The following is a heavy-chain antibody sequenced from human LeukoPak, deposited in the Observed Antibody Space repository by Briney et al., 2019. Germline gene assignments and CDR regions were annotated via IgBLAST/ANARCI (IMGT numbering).Heavy chain of an antibody. Sequence: GGSLRLSCVDSGFTFSRYWMHWVRQAPGKGLEWVAVIWDDGSEKYYADSVKGRFSISRDNSENTLSLQVNSLRAEDTAVYYCARDGNFGYDAFDIWGQGTMVTVSS. CDR1: GFTFSRYW. J-gene: IGHJ3*02. CDR2: IWDDGSEK. CDR3: ARDGNFGYDAFDI. V-gene: IGHV3-33*08. D-gene: IGHD3-10*01.